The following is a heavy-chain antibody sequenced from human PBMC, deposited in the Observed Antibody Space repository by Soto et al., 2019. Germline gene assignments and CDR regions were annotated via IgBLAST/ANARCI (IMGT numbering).Heavy chain of an antibody. CDR1: GFTFSGYW. V-gene: IGHV3-74*01. CDR2: INSDGSST. J-gene: IGHJ6*02. CDR3: ARDRVTMIVVNGMDV. Sequence: PGGSLRLSCAASGFTFSGYWMHWVRQAPGKGLVWVSRINSDGSSTNYADSVKGRFTISRDNAKNTLCLQMNSLRAEDTAVYYCARDRVTMIVVNGMDVWGQGTTVTVSS. D-gene: IGHD3-22*01.